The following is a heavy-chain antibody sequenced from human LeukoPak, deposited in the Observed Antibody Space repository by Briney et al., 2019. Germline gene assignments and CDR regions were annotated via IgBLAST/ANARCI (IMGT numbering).Heavy chain of an antibody. V-gene: IGHV3-11*04. CDR2: ISSSGSAD. CDR1: GFTFSDYY. Sequence: PGGSLRLSCAATGFTFSDYYMSWLRQAPGKGLEWISYISSSGSADYYADSVQGRFTVSRDNAKSSLYLQMNSLRAEDTAVYYCAKDRLAVAVYYFDYWGQGTLVTVSS. D-gene: IGHD6-19*01. J-gene: IGHJ4*02. CDR3: AKDRLAVAVYYFDY.